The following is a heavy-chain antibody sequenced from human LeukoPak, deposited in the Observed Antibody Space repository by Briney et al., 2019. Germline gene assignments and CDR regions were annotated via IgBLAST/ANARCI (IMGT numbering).Heavy chain of an antibody. D-gene: IGHD2-2*01. V-gene: IGHV3-48*01. Sequence: GGSLRLSCAASGFTFSTYSMNWVRQAPGKGLEWVSYISSSSTTIYYADSVKGRFTISRDNAKNLLYLQMNSLRAEDTAVYYCASGIRYCSSTTCSQTFDYWGQGTLVTVSS. CDR1: GFTFSTYS. J-gene: IGHJ4*02. CDR3: ASGIRYCSSTTCSQTFDY. CDR2: ISSSSTTI.